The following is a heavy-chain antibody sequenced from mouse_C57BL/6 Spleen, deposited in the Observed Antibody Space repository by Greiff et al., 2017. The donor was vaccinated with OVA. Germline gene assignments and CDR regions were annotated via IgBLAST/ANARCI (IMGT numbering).Heavy chain of an antibody. CDR3: ARRGYLYAMDY. CDR2: IYPGDGDT. Sequence: QVQLQQSGPELVKPGASVKISCKASGYAFSSSWMNWVKQRPGKGLEWIGRIYPGDGDTNYNGKFKGKATLTADKSSSTAYMQLSSLTSEDSAVYFGARRGYLYAMDYWGQGTSVTVSS. D-gene: IGHD2-2*01. CDR1: GYAFSSSW. J-gene: IGHJ4*01. V-gene: IGHV1-82*01.